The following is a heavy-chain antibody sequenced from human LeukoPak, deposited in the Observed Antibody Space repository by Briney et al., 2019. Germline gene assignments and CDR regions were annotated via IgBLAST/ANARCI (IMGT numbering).Heavy chain of an antibody. Sequence: SETLSLTCSVSGGSISYYYWSWIRQFPGKGLEWIGYISDGENPDYNPSLQSRVTIYVDSSKNQFFLNLTSVTAADTAVYYCAQDRFSFVHWGQGTLVTVSS. D-gene: IGHD2-2*01. J-gene: IGHJ1*01. CDR3: AQDRFSFVH. CDR2: ISDGENP. CDR1: GGSISYYY. V-gene: IGHV4-59*01.